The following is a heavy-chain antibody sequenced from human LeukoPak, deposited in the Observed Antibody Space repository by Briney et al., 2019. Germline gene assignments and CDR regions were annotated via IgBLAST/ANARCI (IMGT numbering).Heavy chain of an antibody. Sequence: GGSLRLSCAASGVIFSNYWMHWVRHAPGKGLVWVSRINRDGSSTSYADSVKGRFTISRDNAKNTLYLQMNSLRAEDTAVYYCARGGGYSYGSFDYWGQGTLVTVSS. CDR2: INRDGSST. CDR3: ARGGGYSYGSFDY. V-gene: IGHV3-74*01. CDR1: GVIFSNYW. J-gene: IGHJ4*02. D-gene: IGHD5-18*01.